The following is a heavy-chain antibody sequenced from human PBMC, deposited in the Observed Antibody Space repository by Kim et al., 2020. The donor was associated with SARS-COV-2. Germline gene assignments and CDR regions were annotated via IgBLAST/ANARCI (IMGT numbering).Heavy chain of an antibody. D-gene: IGHD2-8*01. CDR3: ARVAYADSRIH. CDR1: GFTFSHYE. J-gene: IGHJ4*02. CDR2: ISSSGTPI. Sequence: GGSLRLSCAASGFTFSHYEMNWVRRAPGKGLEWVSYISSSGTPIDYAESVKGRFTISRDNAKNSLYLQMNSLRAEDTAVYYCARVAYADSRIHWGQGTLVTVSS. V-gene: IGHV3-48*03.